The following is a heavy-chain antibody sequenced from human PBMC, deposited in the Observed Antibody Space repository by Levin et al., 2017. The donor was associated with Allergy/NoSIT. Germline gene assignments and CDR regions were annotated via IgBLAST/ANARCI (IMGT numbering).Heavy chain of an antibody. CDR2: FDPEDGET. D-gene: IGHD3-3*01. CDR1: GYTLTELS. Sequence: GESLKISCKVSGYTLTELSMHWVRQAPGKGLEWMGGFDPEDGETIYAQKFQGRVTMTEDTSTDTAYMELSSLRSEDTAVYYCATDFLGGYGDYVDYWGQGTLVTVSS. V-gene: IGHV1-24*01. J-gene: IGHJ4*02. CDR3: ATDFLGGYGDYVDY.